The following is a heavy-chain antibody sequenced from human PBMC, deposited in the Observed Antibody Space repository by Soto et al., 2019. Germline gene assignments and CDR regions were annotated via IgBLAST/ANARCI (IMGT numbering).Heavy chain of an antibody. V-gene: IGHV4-30-4*01. J-gene: IGHJ4*02. D-gene: IGHD3-16*01. CDR1: GGSTSSDNY. CDR2: IYYSGDT. Sequence: LSLTCTVSGGSTSSDNYWSWIRQPPGKGLEWIGHIYYSGDTDYNPSLKSRLAISIDTSKNQFSLKLSSVTAADTAVYFCAREGGESSDGLYYFDSWGQGSLVTVSS. CDR3: AREGGESSDGLYYFDS.